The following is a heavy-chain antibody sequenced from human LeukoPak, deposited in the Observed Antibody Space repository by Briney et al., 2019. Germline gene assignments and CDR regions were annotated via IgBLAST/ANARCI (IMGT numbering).Heavy chain of an antibody. J-gene: IGHJ3*02. Sequence: ASVKVSCKASGYTLTGYYMHWVRQAPGQGLEWMGWINPNSGDTNYAQEFQGRVTLTRDTSISTAYMELSRLRSDDTAVYYCARAKYYYDSRAFDIWGQGTMVTVSS. D-gene: IGHD3-22*01. CDR1: GYTLTGYY. V-gene: IGHV1-2*02. CDR3: ARAKYYYDSRAFDI. CDR2: INPNSGDT.